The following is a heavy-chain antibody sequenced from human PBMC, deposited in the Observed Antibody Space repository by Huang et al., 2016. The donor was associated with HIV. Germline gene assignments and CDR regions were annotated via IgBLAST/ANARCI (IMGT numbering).Heavy chain of an antibody. CDR2: INHSEGT. CDR3: ARGQGGYYYYYMDV. Sequence: QVQLQQWGAGLLRPSETLSLTCAVFGGSFSGYYGTWIRQPPGKGLEWIGEINHSEGTNYNPSLKSRVTMSVDTSRKQFSLTLTSVAAADTAVYYCARGQGGYYYYYMDVWGKGTTVTVSS. V-gene: IGHV4-34*01. CDR1: GGSFSGYY. J-gene: IGHJ6*03.